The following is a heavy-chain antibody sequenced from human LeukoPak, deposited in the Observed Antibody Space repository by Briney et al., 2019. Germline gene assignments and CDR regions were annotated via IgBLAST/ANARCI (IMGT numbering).Heavy chain of an antibody. V-gene: IGHV3-30*02. Sequence: PGGSLRLSCAASGFTFSSYGMHWVRQAPGKGLEWVAFIRYDGSNKYYADSVKGRFTISRDNSKNTLYLQMNSLRSEDTAVYYCARDRRDIVVVPNWFDPWGQGTLVTVSS. J-gene: IGHJ5*02. CDR3: ARDRRDIVVVPNWFDP. CDR1: GFTFSSYG. CDR2: IRYDGSNK. D-gene: IGHD2-2*01.